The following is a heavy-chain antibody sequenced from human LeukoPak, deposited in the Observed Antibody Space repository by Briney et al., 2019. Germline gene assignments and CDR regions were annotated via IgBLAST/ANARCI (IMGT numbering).Heavy chain of an antibody. D-gene: IGHD6-19*01. Sequence: GGSLRLSCAASGFTFSSYWMSWVRQAPGKGLEWVANIKQDGSEKYYVDSVKGRFTISRDNAKNSLYPQMNSLRAEDTAVYYCARDLDPYTRPAVGDAFDIWGQGTMVTVSS. CDR2: IKQDGSEK. V-gene: IGHV3-7*01. J-gene: IGHJ3*02. CDR1: GFTFSSYW. CDR3: ARDLDPYTRPAVGDAFDI.